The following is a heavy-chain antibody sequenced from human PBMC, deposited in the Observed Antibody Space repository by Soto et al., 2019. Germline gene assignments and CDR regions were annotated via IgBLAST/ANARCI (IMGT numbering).Heavy chain of an antibody. CDR1: GFSVRTNY. CDR3: AIFREPGRSTVFGVVVPGRYAMDV. CDR2: IYTAGHT. V-gene: IGHV3-53*02. D-gene: IGHD3-3*01. Sequence: EVQLVETGGGLIQPGGSRRLSCVASGFSVRTNYMTWVRQAPGKGLEWGSVIYTAGHTNYANSVKGRFTVSRDTFQNTVYLQMNSLRPDDTAVYYCAIFREPGRSTVFGVVVPGRYAMDVWGQGTTVTVS. J-gene: IGHJ6*02.